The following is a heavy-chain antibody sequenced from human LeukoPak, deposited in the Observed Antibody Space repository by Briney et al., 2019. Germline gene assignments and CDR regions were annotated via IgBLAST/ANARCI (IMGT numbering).Heavy chain of an antibody. J-gene: IGHJ3*02. CDR3: ARGVFTAVAGTAFDI. Sequence: SETLSLTCAVYGGSFSGYYWSWIRQPPGKGLEWIGEINHSGSTNYNPSLKSRVTISVDTSKNQFSLKLSSVTAADTAVYYCARGVFTAVAGTAFDIWGQGTMVTVSS. CDR2: INHSGST. D-gene: IGHD6-19*01. V-gene: IGHV4-34*01. CDR1: GGSFSGYY.